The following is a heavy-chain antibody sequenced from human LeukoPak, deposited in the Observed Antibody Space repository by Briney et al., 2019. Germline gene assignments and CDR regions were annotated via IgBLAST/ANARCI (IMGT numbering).Heavy chain of an antibody. CDR3: ARSSEGRYYYDSSGFSYYYYYMDV. Sequence: PSETLSLTCTASGGSISSYYWSWIRQPPEKGLEWIGYIHYSGSTSYNPSLKSRVTISVDTSKNQFSLKLSSVTAADTAVYYCARSSEGRYYYDSSGFSYYYYYMDVWGKGTTVTISS. J-gene: IGHJ6*03. CDR2: IHYSGST. V-gene: IGHV4-59*01. CDR1: GGSISSYY. D-gene: IGHD3-22*01.